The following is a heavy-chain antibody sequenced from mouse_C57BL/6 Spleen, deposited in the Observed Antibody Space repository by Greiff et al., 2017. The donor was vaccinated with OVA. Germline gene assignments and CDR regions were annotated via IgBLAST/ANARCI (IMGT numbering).Heavy chain of an antibody. V-gene: IGHV1-15*01. Sequence: VQLQQSGAELVRPGASVTLSCKASGYTFTDYEMHWVKQTPVHGLEWIGAIDPETGGTAYNQKFKGKAILTADKSSSTAYMELRSLTSEDSAVYYCTRSISFGAMDYWGQGTSVTVSS. CDR3: TRSISFGAMDY. J-gene: IGHJ4*01. D-gene: IGHD3-1*01. CDR2: IDPETGGT. CDR1: GYTFTDYE.